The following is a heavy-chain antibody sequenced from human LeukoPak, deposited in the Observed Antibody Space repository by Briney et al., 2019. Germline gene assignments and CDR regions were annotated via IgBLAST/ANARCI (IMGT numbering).Heavy chain of an antibody. Sequence: SETLSLTCTVSGGSISSGDYYWSWIRQPPGKGLEWIGYIYYSGSTYYNPSLKSRVTISVDTSKNQFSLKLSSVTAADTAVYYCARVQDDILTGYYSGNWFDPWGQGTLVTVSS. J-gene: IGHJ5*02. V-gene: IGHV4-30-4*08. CDR2: IYYSGST. D-gene: IGHD3-9*01. CDR1: GGSISSGDYY. CDR3: ARVQDDILTGYYSGNWFDP.